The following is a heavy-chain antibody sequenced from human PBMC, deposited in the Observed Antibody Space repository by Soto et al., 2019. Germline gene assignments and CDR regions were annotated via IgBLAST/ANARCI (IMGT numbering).Heavy chain of an antibody. D-gene: IGHD3-9*01. CDR3: AHRRDILTASDF. CDR2: IYWDDDK. CDR1: GSSLSTSGVG. V-gene: IGHV2-5*02. J-gene: IGHJ4*02. Sequence: QITLKESGPTLVKPTQTLTLTCTLSGSSLSTSGVGVGWVRQPPGKALEWLAVIYWDDDKRYSPSLKSRLTITKDTSKNLVVLTKTNMDPVDTATYYCAHRRDILTASDFWGQGTLVTVSS.